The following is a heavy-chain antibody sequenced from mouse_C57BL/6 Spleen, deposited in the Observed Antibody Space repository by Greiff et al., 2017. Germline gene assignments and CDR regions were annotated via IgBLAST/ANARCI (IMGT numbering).Heavy chain of an antibody. V-gene: IGHV5-2*01. Sequence: EVKVVESGGGLVQPGESLKLSCESNEYEFPSHDMSWVRKTPEKRLELVAAINSDGGSTYYPDTMERRFIISRDNTKKTLYLQMSSLRSEDTALYYCARHEDYDGSSPFAYWGQGTLVTVSA. D-gene: IGHD1-1*01. CDR1: EYEFPSHD. CDR3: ARHEDYDGSSPFAY. J-gene: IGHJ3*01. CDR2: INSDGGST.